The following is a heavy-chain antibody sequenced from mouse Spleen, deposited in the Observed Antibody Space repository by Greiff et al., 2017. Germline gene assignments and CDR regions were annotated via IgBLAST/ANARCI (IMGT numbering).Heavy chain of an antibody. CDR3: ARYGYDGAY. V-gene: IGHV1-87*01. CDR2: IYPGDGDT. CDR1: GYTFTSYW. J-gene: IGHJ3*01. D-gene: IGHD2-2*01. Sequence: VQLQQSGAELARPGASVKLSCKASGYTFTSYWMQWVKQRPGQGLEWIGAIYPGDGDTRYTQKFKGKATLTADKSSSTAYMQLSSLASEDSAVYYCARYGYDGAYWGQGTLVTVSA.